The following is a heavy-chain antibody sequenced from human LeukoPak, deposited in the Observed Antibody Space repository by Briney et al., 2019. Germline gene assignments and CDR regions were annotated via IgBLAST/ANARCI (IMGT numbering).Heavy chain of an antibody. CDR1: GGSFSGYY. V-gene: IGHV4-34*01. CDR2: INHSGST. J-gene: IGHJ6*02. Sequence: SETLSLTCAVYGGSFSGYYWSWIRQPPGKGLEWSGEINHSGSTNYNPSLKSQVTISVDTSKNQFSLTLSSVPAADTAVYYCARGPSQYYDILTGFKALKYYYGMDVWGQGTTVTVSS. D-gene: IGHD3-9*01. CDR3: ARGPSQYYDILTGFKALKYYYGMDV.